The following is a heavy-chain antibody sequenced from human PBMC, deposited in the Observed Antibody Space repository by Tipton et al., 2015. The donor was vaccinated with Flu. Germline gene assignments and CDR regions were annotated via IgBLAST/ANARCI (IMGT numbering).Heavy chain of an antibody. D-gene: IGHD5-24*01. J-gene: IGHJ4*02. CDR1: GYTFSSYW. CDR3: VRERNGYFEY. Sequence: QLVQSGAEVKKPGESVKISCEGSGYTFSSYWIAWVRQMPGKGLEWMGIIYPGDSKTKFSPSLQGQVTISADKSISTTYLQWSSLKASDTAMYYCVRERNGYFEYWGQGTLVTVSS. V-gene: IGHV5-51*03. CDR2: IYPGDSKT.